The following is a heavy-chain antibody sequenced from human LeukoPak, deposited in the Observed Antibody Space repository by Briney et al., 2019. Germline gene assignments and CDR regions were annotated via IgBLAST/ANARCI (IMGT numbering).Heavy chain of an antibody. D-gene: IGHD1-14*01. Sequence: GGSLRLSCAASGFTFSSYGMHWVSQAPGKGLEWVAFIRYDGSNKYYADSVKGRFTISRDNSKNSLYLQMNSLRAEDTAVYYCAREESEGFDYWGQGTLVTVSS. CDR1: GFTFSSYG. CDR2: IRYDGSNK. CDR3: AREESEGFDY. J-gene: IGHJ4*02. V-gene: IGHV3-30*02.